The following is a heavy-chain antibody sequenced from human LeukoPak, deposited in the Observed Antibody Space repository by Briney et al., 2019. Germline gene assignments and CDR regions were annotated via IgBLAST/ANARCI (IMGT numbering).Heavy chain of an antibody. CDR2: IYYSGST. J-gene: IGHJ4*02. Sequence: PSQTLSLTCTVSGGSINSGDYYWSCIRQHPGKGLEWIGHIYYSGSTFYNPYLKSRLTISVDNSKNQFSLKLSSVTAADTAVYYCARGYCNGATCYGFDYWGQGTLVTVSS. CDR3: ARGYCNGATCYGFDY. D-gene: IGHD2-15*01. V-gene: IGHV4-31*03. CDR1: GGSINSGDYY.